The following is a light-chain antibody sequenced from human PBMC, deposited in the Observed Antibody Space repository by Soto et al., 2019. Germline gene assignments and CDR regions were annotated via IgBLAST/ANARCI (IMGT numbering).Light chain of an antibody. J-gene: IGKJ4*01. CDR3: QQYKRYSLT. CDR1: QSINNW. V-gene: IGKV1-5*01. Sequence: DIQMTQSPSTLSASVGDRVTITCRASQSINNWLAWYQQKPGKAPKLLIYDGFSLESGVPLRFSGSGFGTEFTLTISSLQPDESATYYCQQYKRYSLTFGGGPKVEIK. CDR2: DGF.